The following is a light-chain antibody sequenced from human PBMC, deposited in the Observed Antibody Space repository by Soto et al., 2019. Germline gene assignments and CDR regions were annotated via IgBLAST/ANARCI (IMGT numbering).Light chain of an antibody. V-gene: IGKV1-6*01. CDR2: AAS. J-gene: IGKJ2*01. Sequence: AIQMTQSPSSLSASVGDRVTITCRASQAIGNDLTWYQQKPGKAPNLLIFAASSLQSGVPSRFSGSGSGTDLTLTISSLQPEDFATYYCLQDYNYPLTFGQGTKLEIK. CDR1: QAIGND. CDR3: LQDYNYPLT.